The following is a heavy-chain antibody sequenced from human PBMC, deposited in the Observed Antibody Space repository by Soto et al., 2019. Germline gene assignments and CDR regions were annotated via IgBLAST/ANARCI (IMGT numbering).Heavy chain of an antibody. CDR1: GGSISSSGYY. J-gene: IGHJ4*02. Sequence: QLQLQESRQGLVTPSENLYLTCTVPGGSISSSGYYWGWIRQPPGNGLEWIGSFYSSGSTHYNPALKSRVTIFVDTSKNQFALKLSAVTAADTAVSYCARRDGVEYSDYGIDYWGQGTLVTVSS. CDR2: FYSSGST. CDR3: ARRDGVEYSDYGIDY. D-gene: IGHD4-17*01. V-gene: IGHV4-39*01.